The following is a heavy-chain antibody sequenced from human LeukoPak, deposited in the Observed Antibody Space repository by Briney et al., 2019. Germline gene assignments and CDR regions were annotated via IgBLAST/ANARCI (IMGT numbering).Heavy chain of an antibody. V-gene: IGHV3-48*01. CDR2: ISSSSSTI. Sequence: GGSLRLSCAASGFTFSSYSMNWVRQAPGKGLEGVSYISSSSSTIYYADSVKGRFTISRDNAKNSLYLQMNSLRAEDTAVYYCARENCSGGSCYVYYFDYWGQGTLVTASS. CDR3: ARENCSGGSCYVYYFDY. D-gene: IGHD2-15*01. CDR1: GFTFSSYS. J-gene: IGHJ4*02.